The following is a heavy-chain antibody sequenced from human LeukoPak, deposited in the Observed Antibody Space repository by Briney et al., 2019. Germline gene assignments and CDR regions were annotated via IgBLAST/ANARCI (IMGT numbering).Heavy chain of an antibody. CDR3: ARDLSTRTGDYYYYYMDV. Sequence: PGGSLRLSCAASGFIFGSYALHWVRQAPGKGLEGVAVISHDGSHKYFADSVKGRFTISRDNAKNSLYLQMNSLRAEDTAVYYCARDLSTRTGDYYYYYMDVWGKGTTVTVSS. CDR1: GFIFGSYA. J-gene: IGHJ6*03. D-gene: IGHD1-1*01. V-gene: IGHV3-30*04. CDR2: ISHDGSHK.